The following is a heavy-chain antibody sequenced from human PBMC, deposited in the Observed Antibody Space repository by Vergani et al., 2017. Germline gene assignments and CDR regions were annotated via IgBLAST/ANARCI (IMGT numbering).Heavy chain of an antibody. CDR2: TWYDGNNK. J-gene: IGHJ4*02. CDR1: GFTFNQYG. V-gene: IGHV3-33*01. Sequence: QVQLVESGGGVVQPGRSLRLSCAASGFTFNQYGMHWVRQAPGKGLEWVAVTWYDGNNKQYADSVKGRFTISRDNSKSTMYLQMNSLRDEDTGVYYCARDLYYYDSSRYLDYWGQGTLVTVSS. D-gene: IGHD3-22*01. CDR3: ARDLYYYDSSRYLDY.